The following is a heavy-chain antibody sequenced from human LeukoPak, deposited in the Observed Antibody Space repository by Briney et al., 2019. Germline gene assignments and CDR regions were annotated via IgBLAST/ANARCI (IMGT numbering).Heavy chain of an antibody. J-gene: IGHJ3*02. CDR1: GGTFSSYA. Sequence: SVKVSCKASGGTFSSYAISWVRQAPGQGLEWMGGIIPIFGTANYAQKFQGRVTFTADESTSTAYMELSSLRSEDTAVYYCASDRDYGGNYDAFDIWGQGTMVTVSS. V-gene: IGHV1-69*13. CDR3: ASDRDYGGNYDAFDI. D-gene: IGHD4-23*01. CDR2: IIPIFGTA.